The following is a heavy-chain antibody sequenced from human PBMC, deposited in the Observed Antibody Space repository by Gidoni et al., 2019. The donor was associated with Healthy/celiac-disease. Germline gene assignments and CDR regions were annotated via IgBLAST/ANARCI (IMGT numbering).Heavy chain of an antibody. Sequence: CPASGFTFSSYALSWVRQAPGKGLEWVSAISGSGGSTYYADSVKGRFTISRDNSKNTLYLQMNSLRAEDTAVYYCAKGSERYFDWLPPAGGFDPWGQGTLVTVSS. CDR2: ISGSGGST. V-gene: IGHV3-23*01. D-gene: IGHD3-9*01. CDR3: AKGSERYFDWLPPAGGFDP. CDR1: GFTFSSYA. J-gene: IGHJ5*02.